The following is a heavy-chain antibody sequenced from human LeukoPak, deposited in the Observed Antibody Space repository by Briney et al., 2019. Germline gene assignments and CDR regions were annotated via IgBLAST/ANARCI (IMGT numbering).Heavy chain of an antibody. CDR2: IKSKTDGGTT. CDR3: ATGKMTALTAAGVNDY. Sequence: PGGSLRLSCAASGFTFSSYAMSWVRQTPGKGLEWVGRIKSKTDGGTTDYAAPVKGRFTISRDDSKNTLYLQMNRVKTEDTAVYFCATGKMTALTAAGVNDYWGQGALVTVSS. V-gene: IGHV3-15*01. J-gene: IGHJ4*02. D-gene: IGHD6-13*01. CDR1: GFTFSSYA.